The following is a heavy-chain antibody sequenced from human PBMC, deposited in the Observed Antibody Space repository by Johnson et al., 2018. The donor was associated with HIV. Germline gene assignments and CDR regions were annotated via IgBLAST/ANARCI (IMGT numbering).Heavy chain of an antibody. CDR1: GFTFSSYS. J-gene: IGHJ3*02. CDR3: TRGAENGFDM. CDR2: IYSTGST. D-gene: IGHD3-16*01. Sequence: VQLVESGGGLVQPGGSLRLSCAASGFTFSSYSMHWVRQAPGKGLEWVAVIYSTGSTSYADSVGGRFTISTDITTNTVSLQMISLRHEDTAKYYCTRGAENGFDMWGQGTMVTVSS. V-gene: IGHV3-66*02.